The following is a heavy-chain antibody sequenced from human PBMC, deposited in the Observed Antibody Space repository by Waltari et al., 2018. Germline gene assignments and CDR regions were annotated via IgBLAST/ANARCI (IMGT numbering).Heavy chain of an antibody. CDR3: ARLDYSNVPY. D-gene: IGHD4-4*01. Sequence: QVQLQESGPGLVKPSQTLSLTCTVSGGSISSGSYYWSWIRQPAGKGLEWIGYIYTSGSTNYNPSLKSRVTISVDTSKNQFSLKLSSVTAADTAVYYCARLDYSNVPYWGQGTLVTVSS. J-gene: IGHJ4*02. CDR1: GGSISSGSYY. V-gene: IGHV4-61*09. CDR2: IYTSGST.